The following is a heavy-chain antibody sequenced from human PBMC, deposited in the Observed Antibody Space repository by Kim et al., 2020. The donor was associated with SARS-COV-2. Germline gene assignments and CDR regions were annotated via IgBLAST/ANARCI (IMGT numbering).Heavy chain of an antibody. CDR3: ALRSEVPRGAIAAAGKVDPRPDYFDY. V-gene: IGHV3-23*01. J-gene: IGHJ4*02. CDR2: ISGSGGST. CDR1: GFTFSSYA. Sequence: GGSLRLSCAASGFTFSSYAMSWVRQAPGKGLEWVSAISGSGGSTYYADSVKGRFTISRDNSKNTLYLQMNSLRAEDTAVYYCALRSEVPRGAIAAAGKVDPRPDYFDYWGQGTLVTVSS. D-gene: IGHD6-13*01.